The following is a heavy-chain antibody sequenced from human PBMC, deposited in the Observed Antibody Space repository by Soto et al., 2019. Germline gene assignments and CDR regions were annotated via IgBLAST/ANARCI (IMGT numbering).Heavy chain of an antibody. D-gene: IGHD2-8*02. V-gene: IGHV3-30*18. J-gene: IGHJ4*02. CDR1: GFTFSSYG. CDR3: AKDLGPGGDFDY. Sequence: QVQLVESGGGVVQPGRSLRLSCAASGFTFSSYGMHWVRQAPGKGLEWVAVISYDGSNKYYADSVKGRFTISRDNSKNTLYLQMNSLRAEDTAVYYCAKDLGPGGDFDYWGQGTLVTVSS. CDR2: ISYDGSNK.